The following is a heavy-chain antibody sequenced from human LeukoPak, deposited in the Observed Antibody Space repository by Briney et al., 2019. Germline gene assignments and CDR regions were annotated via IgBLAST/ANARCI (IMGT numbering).Heavy chain of an antibody. CDR2: IYPGDSDT. Sequence: PGESLKISCKGSGYRFTSYWIGWVRQMPGKGLEWMGIIYPGDSDTRYSPSFQGQVTISVDKSITTAYLQWSSLKASDTAMYYCAXXXXGXTGXAFXIWGQGTMVXVSS. V-gene: IGHV5-51*01. J-gene: IGHJ3*02. CDR3: AXXXXGXTGXAFXI. D-gene: IGHD7-27*01. CDR1: GYRFTSYW.